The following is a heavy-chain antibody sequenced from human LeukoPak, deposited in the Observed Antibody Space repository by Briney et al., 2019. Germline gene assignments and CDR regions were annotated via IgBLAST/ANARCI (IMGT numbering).Heavy chain of an antibody. CDR2: ISSSGSTI. CDR3: ARDGVVAGPWHFDY. CDR1: GFTFSSYE. V-gene: IGHV3-48*03. D-gene: IGHD2-15*01. J-gene: IGHJ4*02. Sequence: PGGSLRLSCAAAGFTFSSYEMNWVRQAPGKGLEWVSYISSSGSTIYYADSVKGRFTISRDNANNSLYLQMNSLRAEDTAVYYCARDGVVAGPWHFDYWGRGTLVTVSS.